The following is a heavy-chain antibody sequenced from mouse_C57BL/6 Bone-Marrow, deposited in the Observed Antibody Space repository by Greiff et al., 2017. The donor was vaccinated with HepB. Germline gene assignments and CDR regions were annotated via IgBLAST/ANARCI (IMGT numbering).Heavy chain of an antibody. CDR1: GYAFSSYW. CDR3: ARFLTTVVAPYWYFDV. D-gene: IGHD1-1*01. Sequence: VQLQQSGAELVKPGASVKISCKASGYAFSSYWMNWVKQRPGKGLEWIGQIYPGDGDTNYNGKFKDKATLTADKSSSTAYMQLSSLTSEDSAVYFCARFLTTVVAPYWYFDVWGTGTTVTVSS. V-gene: IGHV1-80*01. J-gene: IGHJ1*03. CDR2: IYPGDGDT.